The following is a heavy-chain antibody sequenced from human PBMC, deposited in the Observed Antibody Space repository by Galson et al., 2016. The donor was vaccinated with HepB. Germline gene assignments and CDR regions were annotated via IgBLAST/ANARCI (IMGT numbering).Heavy chain of an antibody. D-gene: IGHD3-10*01. CDR1: GVSITSGGYP. CDR3: ARDLRGVGDFP. CDR2: IDYRGDT. Sequence: TLSLTCSVSGVSITSGGYPWSWIRQNPGKGLEWIGYIDYRGDTFYNPSLKSRVVISLDTSKNQFSLRLTSVTAADTAVYHCARDLRGVGDFPWGQGTQVIVAS. V-gene: IGHV4-31*03. J-gene: IGHJ5*02.